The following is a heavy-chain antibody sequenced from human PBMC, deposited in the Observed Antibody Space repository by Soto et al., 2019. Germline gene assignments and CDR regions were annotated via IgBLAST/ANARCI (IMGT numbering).Heavy chain of an antibody. CDR2: IKQDGSEK. D-gene: IGHD4-17*01. CDR1: GFTFSSYW. J-gene: IGHJ4*02. Sequence: EVQLVESGGGLVQPGGSLRLSCAASGFTFSSYWMSWVRQAPGKGLEWVANIKQDGSEKSYVDSVKGRFTISRDNAKNSLYLQMNSLRAEDTAMYYCARELGWAVTTALDYWGQGTLVTVSS. CDR3: ARELGWAVTTALDY. V-gene: IGHV3-7*01.